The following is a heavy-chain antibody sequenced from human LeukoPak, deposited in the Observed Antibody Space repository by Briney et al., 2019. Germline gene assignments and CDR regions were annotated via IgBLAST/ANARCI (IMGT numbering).Heavy chain of an antibody. D-gene: IGHD3-10*01. Sequence: SETLSLTCTVSGGSISSSSYYWSWIRQPAGKGLEWIGRIYTSGSTNYNPSLKSRVTMSVDTSKNQFSLKLSSVTAADTAVYYCARGRQPNTGLWFGESRAWWFDPWGQGTLVTVSS. CDR1: GGSISSSSYY. J-gene: IGHJ5*02. CDR2: IYTSGST. CDR3: ARGRQPNTGLWFGESRAWWFDP. V-gene: IGHV4-61*02.